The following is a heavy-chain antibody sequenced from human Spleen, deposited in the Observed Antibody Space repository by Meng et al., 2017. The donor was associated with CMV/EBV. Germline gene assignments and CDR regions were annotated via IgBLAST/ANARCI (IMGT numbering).Heavy chain of an antibody. Sequence: ASVKVSCKASGYNFTGYYMHWVRQAPGQGLEWMGWISAYNGNTDSAQKFQGRVTMTTDTSTSTAYMELRSLTSDDTAVYYCARVDIIIPAVLVPMYYYYGMDVWGHGTTVTVSS. D-gene: IGHD3-3*01. J-gene: IGHJ6*02. V-gene: IGHV1-18*04. CDR1: GYNFTGYY. CDR3: ARVDIIIPAVLVPMYYYYGMDV. CDR2: ISAYNGNT.